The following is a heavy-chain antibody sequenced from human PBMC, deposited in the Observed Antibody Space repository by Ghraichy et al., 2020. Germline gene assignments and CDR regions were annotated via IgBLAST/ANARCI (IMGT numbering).Heavy chain of an antibody. CDR2: ITSDGSNK. V-gene: IGHV3-30*03. D-gene: IGHD4-23*01. J-gene: IGHJ4*02. CDR1: GFTFSGYG. Sequence: SLNISCAASGFTFSGYGMNWVRQAPGKGLEWVALITSDGSNKYYADSVKGRFTISRDNSKRTLYLQMNSLRPEDTAVYYCARNYGGDSIFFDYWGQGTLVTVSS. CDR3: ARNYGGDSIFFDY.